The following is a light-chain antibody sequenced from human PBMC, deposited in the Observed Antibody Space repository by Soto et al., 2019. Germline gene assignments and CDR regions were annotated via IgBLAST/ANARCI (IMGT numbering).Light chain of an antibody. CDR2: GAS. CDR1: QSVGSY. Sequence: EIVLTQSPATLSLSPGERATLSCRASQSVGSYLAWYQQKPGQAPRPLIYGASKRAPGISARFSGSGSGTDFTLTISRLEPEDSAVYYCQQFGSSPWTFGQGTKVAIK. CDR3: QQFGSSPWT. J-gene: IGKJ1*01. V-gene: IGKV3-20*01.